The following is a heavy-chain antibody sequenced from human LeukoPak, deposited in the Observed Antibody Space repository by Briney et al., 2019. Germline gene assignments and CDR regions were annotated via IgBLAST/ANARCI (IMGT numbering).Heavy chain of an antibody. D-gene: IGHD2-15*01. CDR3: AKGQTPKSYCSGGSCYSLHY. CDR1: GFTFSSYA. J-gene: IGHJ4*02. V-gene: IGHV3-23*01. Sequence: PGGSLRLSCAASGFTFSSYAMSWVRQAPGKGLEWVSAISGSGVSTYYADSVKGRFTISRDNSKNTLYLQMNSLRAEDTAVYYCAKGQTPKSYCSGGSCYSLHYWGQGTLVTVSS. CDR2: ISGSGVST.